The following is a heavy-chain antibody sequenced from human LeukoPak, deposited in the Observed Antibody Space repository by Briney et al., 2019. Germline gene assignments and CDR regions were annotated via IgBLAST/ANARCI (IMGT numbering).Heavy chain of an antibody. CDR3: ARGAHLYNILTGYYTFFDY. CDR2: IYYSGST. J-gene: IGHJ4*02. Sequence: PSETLSLTCTVSGGSISSYYWSWIRQPPGKGLEWIGYIYYSGSTNYNPALKNRGTISVDTSKHQFSLKLRSVTAADTAVYYCARGAHLYNILTGYYTFFDYWGQGTLVTVSS. CDR1: GGSISSYY. D-gene: IGHD3-9*01. V-gene: IGHV4-59*01.